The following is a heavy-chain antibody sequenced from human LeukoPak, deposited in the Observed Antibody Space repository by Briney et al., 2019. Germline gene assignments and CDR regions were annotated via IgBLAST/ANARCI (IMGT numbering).Heavy chain of an antibody. J-gene: IGHJ5*02. Sequence: SETLSLTCAVYGGFFSGYYWSWIRQPPGKGLEWIGEINHSGSSNYNPSLKSRVTISVDTSKNQFSLKLSSVTAADTAVYYCARGPRTRDYVWGSYRPNNWFDPWGQGTLVTVSS. V-gene: IGHV4-34*01. CDR2: INHSGSS. D-gene: IGHD3-16*02. CDR1: GGFFSGYY. CDR3: ARGPRTRDYVWGSYRPNNWFDP.